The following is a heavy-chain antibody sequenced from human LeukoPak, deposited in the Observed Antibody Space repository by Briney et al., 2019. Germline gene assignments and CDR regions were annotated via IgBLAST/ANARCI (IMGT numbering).Heavy chain of an antibody. Sequence: GGSLRLSCAASGFTFSSYAMHWVRQAPGKGLEWVAVISYDGSNKYYADSVKGRFTISRDNSKNTLYLQMNSLRAEDTAVYYCARETGGIAAAGTVYWGQGTLVTVSS. CDR1: GFTFSSYA. CDR2: ISYDGSNK. J-gene: IGHJ4*02. V-gene: IGHV3-30*04. D-gene: IGHD6-13*01. CDR3: ARETGGIAAAGTVY.